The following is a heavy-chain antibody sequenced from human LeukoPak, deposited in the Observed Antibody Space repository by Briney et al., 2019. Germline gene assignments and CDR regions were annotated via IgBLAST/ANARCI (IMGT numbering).Heavy chain of an antibody. V-gene: IGHV4-38-2*02. Sequence: SETLSLTCTVSGYSISSGYYWGWIRQPPGKGLEWIGSIYHSGSTYYNPSLKSRVTISVDTSKNQFSLKLSSMTAADTAVYYCVRGATIPPVGFDPWGQGTLVTVSS. D-gene: IGHD2-2*02. CDR2: IYHSGST. J-gene: IGHJ5*02. CDR3: VRGATIPPVGFDP. CDR1: GYSISSGYY.